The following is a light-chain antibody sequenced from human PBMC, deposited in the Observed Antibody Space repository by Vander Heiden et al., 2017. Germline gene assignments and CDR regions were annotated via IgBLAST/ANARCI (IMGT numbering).Light chain of an antibody. CDR2: SNN. V-gene: IGLV1-44*01. J-gene: IGLJ2*01. CDR3: AAWDDSLNGVV. CDR1: SSNLGSNT. Sequence: QSVLTHPPSASGPPGQRVTIPCSGSSSNLGSNTVDWYQQLPGTAPKLLIYSNNQRPSGVPDRFSGSKSGTSASLAISGLQSEDEADYYCAAWDDSLNGVVFGGGTKLTVL.